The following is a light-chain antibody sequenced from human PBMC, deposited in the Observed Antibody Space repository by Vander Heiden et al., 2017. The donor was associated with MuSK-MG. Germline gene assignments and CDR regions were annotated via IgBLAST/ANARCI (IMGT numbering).Light chain of an antibody. CDR3: QQLSVYPPLA. CDR2: AAS. J-gene: IGKJ4*01. CDR1: QGISSY. Sequence: DIQLTQSPSFLSASVGDRVTITCRATQGISSYLAWYQQKPGKAPNLLIYAASTLQSGVPSRFSGSGSGTEFTLTISSRQPEDFATYYCQQLSVYPPLAFGGGTKVEIK. V-gene: IGKV1-9*01.